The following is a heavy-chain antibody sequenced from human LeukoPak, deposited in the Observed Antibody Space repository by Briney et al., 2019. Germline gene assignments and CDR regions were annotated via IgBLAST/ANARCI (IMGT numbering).Heavy chain of an antibody. CDR2: SSNGGSTI. V-gene: IGHV3-11*04. Sequence: GGSLRLSCAASGFTFSDFYMTWIRQAPGKGLEWVSYSSNGGSTIYYADSVKGRFTISRDNAKNSLYLQMNNLRAEDTAVYYCARGAYYYEDWGQGTLVTVSS. CDR3: ARGAYYYED. D-gene: IGHD3-22*01. J-gene: IGHJ4*02. CDR1: GFTFSDFY.